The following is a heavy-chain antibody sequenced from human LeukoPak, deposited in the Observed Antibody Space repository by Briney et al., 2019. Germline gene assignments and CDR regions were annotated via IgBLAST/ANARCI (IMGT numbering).Heavy chain of an antibody. Sequence: GRSLRLSCAPSGFTFSRHGMHWVRQAPGKGLEWVAIISNDGSRKYYAHSVEGRFTISRDNSKNTLYLQMDSLRAEDTAVYYCAKDRAWNYFDYWGQGTLVTVSS. V-gene: IGHV3-30*18. CDR1: GFTFSRHG. D-gene: IGHD3-3*01. CDR3: AKDRAWNYFDY. J-gene: IGHJ4*02. CDR2: ISNDGSRK.